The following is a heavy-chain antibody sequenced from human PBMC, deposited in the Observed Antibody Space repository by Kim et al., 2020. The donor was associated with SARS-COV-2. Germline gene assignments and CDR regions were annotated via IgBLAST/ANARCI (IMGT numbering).Heavy chain of an antibody. V-gene: IGHV3-21*04. J-gene: IGHJ4*02. CDR2: ISGSGSDI. D-gene: IGHD3-22*01. CDR1: GFTFSSYT. Sequence: GGSLRLSCAASGFTFSSYTMSWVRQAPGKGLEWVSSISGSGSDIYYADSVKGRFTISRDNAKNTLYLQMNSLRAEDTAVYYCAKDSGSHGDIFDYWGQGTLVTVSS. CDR3: AKDSGSHGDIFDY.